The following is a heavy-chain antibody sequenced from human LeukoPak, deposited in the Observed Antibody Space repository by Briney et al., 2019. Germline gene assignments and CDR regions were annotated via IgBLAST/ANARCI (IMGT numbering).Heavy chain of an antibody. CDR2: IYYSGST. D-gene: IGHD6-19*01. CDR3: ARVILTMAGTSTDS. J-gene: IGHJ4*02. V-gene: IGHV4-59*12. Sequence: SGTLSLTCTVSGGSISSYYWSWIRQPPGKGLEWIGYIYYSGSTNYNPSLKSRVTISIDTSNNQFSLRLNSVTAADTAVYYCARVILTMAGTSTDSWGQGTLVTVSS. CDR1: GGSISSYY.